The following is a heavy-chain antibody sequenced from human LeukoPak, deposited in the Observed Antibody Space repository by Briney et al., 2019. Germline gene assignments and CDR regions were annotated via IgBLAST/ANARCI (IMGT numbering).Heavy chain of an antibody. CDR1: GFTFDDYA. Sequence: SLRLSCAASGFTFDDYAMHWVRQAPGKGLEWVSGISWNSGSISYADSVKGRFTISRDNAKNSLYLQMNSLRAEDTALYYCAKEYSSSSFDYWGQGTLVTVSS. J-gene: IGHJ4*02. CDR3: AKEYSSSSFDY. V-gene: IGHV3-9*01. CDR2: ISWNSGSI. D-gene: IGHD6-6*01.